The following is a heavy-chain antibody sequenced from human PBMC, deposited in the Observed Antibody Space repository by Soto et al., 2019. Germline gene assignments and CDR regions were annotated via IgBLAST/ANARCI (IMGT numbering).Heavy chain of an antibody. Sequence: ESGGGVVQPGRSLRLSCAASGFTFSSYAMHWVRQTPGKGLEWVAVISYDGSNKYYADSVKGRFTISRDNSKNTLYLQMNSLRAEDTAVYYCARDRLTMVRGVGGEVDYWGQGTLVTVSS. CDR1: GFTFSSYA. J-gene: IGHJ4*02. V-gene: IGHV3-30-3*01. D-gene: IGHD3-10*01. CDR2: ISYDGSNK. CDR3: ARDRLTMVRGVGGEVDY.